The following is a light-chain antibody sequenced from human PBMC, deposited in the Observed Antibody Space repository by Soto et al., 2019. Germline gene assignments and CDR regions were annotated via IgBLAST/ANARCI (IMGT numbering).Light chain of an antibody. Sequence: QSALTQPASVSGSPGRSITISCTGTTSDVGGYNYVSWYQQHPGKVPKLLIHEVSNRPSGVSNRLSGSKSGNTASLTISGLQAEDEADYYCLSKTSSISYVFGTGTKVTVL. CDR2: EVS. CDR1: TSDVGGYNY. CDR3: LSKTSSISYV. J-gene: IGLJ1*01. V-gene: IGLV2-14*01.